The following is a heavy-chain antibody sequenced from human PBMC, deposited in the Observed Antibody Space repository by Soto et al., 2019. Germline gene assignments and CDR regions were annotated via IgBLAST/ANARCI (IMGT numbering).Heavy chain of an antibody. Sequence: SVKVSCKASGYSFSSHAITWVRQAPGQGLEWMGGIIPVFGTPSYAQKFQGRVTISADKSTNTSYLELRSLRSEDTAVYYCARGGALSTSWYWGDGLDSWGQGTQVTSPQ. CDR2: IIPVFGTP. CDR1: GYSFSSHA. V-gene: IGHV1-69*06. D-gene: IGHD6-13*01. CDR3: ARGGALSTSWYWGDGLDS. J-gene: IGHJ4*02.